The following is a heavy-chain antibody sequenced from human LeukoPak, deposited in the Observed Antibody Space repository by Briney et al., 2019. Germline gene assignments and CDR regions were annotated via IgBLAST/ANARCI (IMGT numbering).Heavy chain of an antibody. CDR2: IIPIFGTA. CDR3: ARLSLYSAYDEDY. V-gene: IGHV1-69*13. Sequence: SVKVSCKASGGTFSSYDISWVRQAPGQGLEWMGGIIPIFGTANYAQKFQGRVTITADESTSTAYMELSSLRSEDTAVYYCARLSLYSAYDEDYWGQGTLVTVSS. J-gene: IGHJ4*02. CDR1: GGTFSSYD. D-gene: IGHD5-12*01.